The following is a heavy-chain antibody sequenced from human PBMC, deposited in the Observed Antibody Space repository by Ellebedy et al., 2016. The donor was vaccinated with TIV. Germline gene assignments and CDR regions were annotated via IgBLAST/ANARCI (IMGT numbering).Heavy chain of an antibody. J-gene: IGHJ4*02. V-gene: IGHV3-30*18. CDR1: GFTFSASW. CDR2: ISYDGSNY. D-gene: IGHD6-19*01. CDR3: AKELKEGSSDY. Sequence: PGGSLRLSCAASGFTFSASWMTWVRQAPGKGLEWVAVISYDGSNYYYADSVKGRFTISRHKSKDTLYLQMNSLRVEDTAVYYCAKELKEGSSDYWGQGTLVTVSS.